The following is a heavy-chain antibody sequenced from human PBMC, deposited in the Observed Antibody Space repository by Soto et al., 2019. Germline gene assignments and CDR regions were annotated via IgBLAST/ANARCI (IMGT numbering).Heavy chain of an antibody. D-gene: IGHD4-17*01. V-gene: IGHV1-18*01. CDR2: INGYNENA. CDR3: SRDIHGAYADH. Sequence: QVQLVQSGAEVKKPGASVKVSCQASGYTFTGYGFSWVRQAPGQRPEWMGWINGYNENANYAQRISGRFHGANQLEHCAQSLQGTITLTTEPSTSTAYMELRSLRSDDTSFDYCSRDIHGAYADHWGQATLVTVSS. CDR1: GYTFTGYG. J-gene: IGHJ4*02.